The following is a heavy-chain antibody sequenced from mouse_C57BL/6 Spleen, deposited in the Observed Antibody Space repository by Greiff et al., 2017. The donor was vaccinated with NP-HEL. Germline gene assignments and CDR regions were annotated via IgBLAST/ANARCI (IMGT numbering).Heavy chain of an antibody. CDR2: IDPSDSYT. Sequence: QVQLQQPGAELVMPGASVKLSCKASGYTFTSYWMHWVKQRPGQGLEWIGEIDPSDSYTNYNQKFKGKSTLTVDRSSSTAYMQLSSLTSEDSAVYYCARGTYYGNYWYFDVWGTGTTVTVSS. CDR1: GYTFTSYW. D-gene: IGHD2-10*01. J-gene: IGHJ1*03. V-gene: IGHV1-69*01. CDR3: ARGTYYGNYWYFDV.